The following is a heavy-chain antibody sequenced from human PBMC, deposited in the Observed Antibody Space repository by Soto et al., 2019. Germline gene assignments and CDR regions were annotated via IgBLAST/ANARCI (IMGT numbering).Heavy chain of an antibody. D-gene: IGHD3-10*01. CDR3: ATSMGRGGNDY. J-gene: IGHJ4*02. V-gene: IGHV3-7*05. CDR2: IKTDGSEK. CDR1: GFTFSDNW. Sequence: EVQLVESGGGLVQPGGSLRLSCAASGFTFSDNWMSWVRQAPGKGLVCVANIKTDGSEKYYVDPVKGRFTISRDNAKNSLYLQMNSLRAEDTAVYYCATSMGRGGNDYWGQGTLVAVSS.